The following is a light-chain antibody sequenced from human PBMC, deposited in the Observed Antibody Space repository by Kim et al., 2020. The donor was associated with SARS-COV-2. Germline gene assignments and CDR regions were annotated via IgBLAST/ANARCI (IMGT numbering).Light chain of an antibody. CDR2: ENT. CDR3: QSWDSRTVI. Sequence: SYELTQPPSVSVSPGQTATITCYGDELGDKFAYWYGQKPGQSPVLVIHENTNRPSEIPERFSGSKSGNAATLTISGTQAVDEAAYYCQSWDSRTVIFGGGTQLTVL. J-gene: IGLJ2*01. CDR1: ELGDKF. V-gene: IGLV3-1*01.